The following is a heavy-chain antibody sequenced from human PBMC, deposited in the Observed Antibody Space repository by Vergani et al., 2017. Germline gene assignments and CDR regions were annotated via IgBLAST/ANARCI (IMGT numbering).Heavy chain of an antibody. CDR2: IIPIFGTA. J-gene: IGHJ4*02. CDR1: GGTFSSYA. D-gene: IGHD5-12*01. Sequence: QVQLVQSGAEVKKPGSSVKVSCKASGGTFSSYAISWVRQAPGQGLEWMGRIIPIFGTANYAQKFQGRVTITADESTSTAYMELSRLRSEDTAVYYCAREDIVATILGYYFDYWGQGTLVTVSS. V-gene: IGHV1-69*18. CDR3: AREDIVATILGYYFDY.